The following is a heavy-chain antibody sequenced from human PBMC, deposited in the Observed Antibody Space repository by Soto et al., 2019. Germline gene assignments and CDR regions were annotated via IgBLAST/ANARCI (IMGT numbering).Heavy chain of an antibody. CDR1: GYTFNNYG. D-gene: IGHD6-19*01. V-gene: IGHV1-18*01. J-gene: IGHJ4*02. CDR3: ARDAQPKGVAADGSRDY. Sequence: GPEVKNPGASVKVSCKASGYTFNNYGIKWVRQAPGQGLEWVGWITTYNGNRHSAEKFQGRVTMTTDTSTSTTYMELRSLTSDDTGVYYCARDAQPKGVAADGSRDYWGQGTLVTVSS. CDR2: ITTYNGNR.